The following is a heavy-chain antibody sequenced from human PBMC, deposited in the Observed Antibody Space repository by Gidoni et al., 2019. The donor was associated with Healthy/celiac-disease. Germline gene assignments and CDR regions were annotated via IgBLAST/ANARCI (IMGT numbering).Heavy chain of an antibody. Sequence: QVQLPESGPGLVKPSETLSLTCTVSGGSISRYYWRWIRQPPGKGLEWIGYIQYSGSPNYNPSLKSRVTIAVDTSKNQFSLKLSSVTAADTAVYYCARGFSKYYDFWSGYYLGGMDVWGQGTTVTVSS. CDR2: IQYSGSP. D-gene: IGHD3-3*01. V-gene: IGHV4-59*01. J-gene: IGHJ6*02. CDR3: ARGFSKYYDFWSGYYLGGMDV. CDR1: GGSISRYY.